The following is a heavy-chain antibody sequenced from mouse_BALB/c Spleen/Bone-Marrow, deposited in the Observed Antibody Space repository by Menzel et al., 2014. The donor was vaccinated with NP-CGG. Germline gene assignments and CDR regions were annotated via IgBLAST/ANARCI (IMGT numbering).Heavy chain of an antibody. CDR1: GYGFTSYY. CDR3: ARDWDEYYFDY. Sequence: QVHLQQSGPELVKPGASVKMSCKASGYGFTSYYIHWVKQRPGPGLGGFGWIFPGSDNTKYNEKFKGKATLTADTSSSTAYMHLSSLTSEDSAVYFCARDWDEYYFDYWGQGTTLTVSS. D-gene: IGHD4-1*01. CDR2: IFPGSDNT. J-gene: IGHJ2*01. V-gene: IGHV1-66*01.